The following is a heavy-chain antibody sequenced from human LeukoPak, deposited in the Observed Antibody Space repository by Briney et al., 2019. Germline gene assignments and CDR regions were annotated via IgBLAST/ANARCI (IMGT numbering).Heavy chain of an antibody. Sequence: SETLSLTCTVSGGSICSYYWSWIRQPPGKGLEWIGYIYYSGSTNYNPSLKSRVTISVDTSKNQFSLKLSSVTAADTAVYYCAREYYYGSGSLNLNWFDPWGQGTLVTVSS. D-gene: IGHD3-10*01. CDR1: GGSICSYY. CDR2: IYYSGST. CDR3: AREYYYGSGSLNLNWFDP. J-gene: IGHJ5*02. V-gene: IGHV4-59*01.